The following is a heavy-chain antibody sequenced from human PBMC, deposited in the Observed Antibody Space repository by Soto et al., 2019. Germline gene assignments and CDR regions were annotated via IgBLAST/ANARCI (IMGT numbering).Heavy chain of an antibody. CDR3: ARGPKNSWIQLWTSDFDY. CDR2: IWYDGSNK. CDR1: GFTFSSYG. Sequence: QVQLVESGGGVVQPGRSLRLSCAASGFTFSSYGMHWVRQAPGKGLEWVAVIWYDGSNKYYADSVKGRFTISRDNSKNTLYLQMNSLRAEDTAVYYCARGPKNSWIQLWTSDFDYWGQGTLVTVSS. J-gene: IGHJ4*02. V-gene: IGHV3-33*01. D-gene: IGHD5-18*01.